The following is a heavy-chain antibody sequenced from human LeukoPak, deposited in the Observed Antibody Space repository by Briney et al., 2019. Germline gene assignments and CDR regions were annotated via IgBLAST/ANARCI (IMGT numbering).Heavy chain of an antibody. J-gene: IGHJ5*02. Sequence: SETLSLTCTVSGGSISSYYWSWIRQPPGKGLEWIGYIYYSGSTNYNPSLKSRVTISVDTSKNQFSLKLSSVTAADTAVYYCARENPTPVYCSSTSCYRWFDPWGQGTLVTVSS. CDR3: ARENPTPVYCSSTSCYRWFDP. CDR1: GGSISSYY. CDR2: IYYSGST. D-gene: IGHD2-2*01. V-gene: IGHV4-59*12.